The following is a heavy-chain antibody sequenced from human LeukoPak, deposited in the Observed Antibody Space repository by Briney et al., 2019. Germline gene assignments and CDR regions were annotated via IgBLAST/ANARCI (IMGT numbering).Heavy chain of an antibody. CDR1: GFTFISSL. D-gene: IGHD3-10*01. J-gene: IGHJ4*02. Sequence: PVWSLRLSCAASGFTFISSLMIWVRQAPGKGVEGVANMNQDGSERYYVDSGKRRFTNSRDNAQNSLYLQMNSLRAEDTAVYYCTKERGNYFDYWGQGALVTVSS. CDR3: TKERGNYFDY. V-gene: IGHV3-7*05. CDR2: MNQDGSER.